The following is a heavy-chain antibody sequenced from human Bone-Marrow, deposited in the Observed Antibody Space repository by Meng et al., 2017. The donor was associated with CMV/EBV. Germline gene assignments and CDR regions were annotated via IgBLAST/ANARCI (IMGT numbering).Heavy chain of an antibody. CDR3: ARGAFLGYSGYDFDY. CDR1: GYSFTGYY. V-gene: IGHV1-2*02. CDR2: INPNSGVT. Sequence: ASVKVSCKASGYSFTGYYIYWVRQAPRHGLEWMGWINPNSGVTDYAQKLQGRVTMTRDTSISTTYMELSRLRSDDTAVYYCARGAFLGYSGYDFDYWGQGTLVTVSS. D-gene: IGHD5-12*01. J-gene: IGHJ4*02.